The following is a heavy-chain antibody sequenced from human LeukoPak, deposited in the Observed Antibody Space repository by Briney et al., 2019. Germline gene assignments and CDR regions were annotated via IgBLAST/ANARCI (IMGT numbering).Heavy chain of an antibody. Sequence: GGSLRLSCAASGFTFSGSTMHWVRQASGKGLEWVGRIRSKTNSYATTYAASVKDRFTISRDDSKNTTYLQMNSLKTEDTAVYYCRATPLDACDIWGQGTMVSVSS. CDR1: GFTFSGST. CDR2: IRSKTNSYAT. CDR3: RATPLDACDI. J-gene: IGHJ3*02. D-gene: IGHD2-15*01. V-gene: IGHV3-73*01.